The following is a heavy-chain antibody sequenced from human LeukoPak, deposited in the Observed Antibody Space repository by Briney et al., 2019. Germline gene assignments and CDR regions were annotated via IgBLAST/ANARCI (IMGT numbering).Heavy chain of an antibody. J-gene: IGHJ6*02. CDR2: ISHDGSNK. CDR3: ARVGGDVLSGHRTGYYYAMDV. V-gene: IGHV3-30*04. CDR1: GFTFTRFA. Sequence: GGSLRLSCAASGFTFTRFAMYWVRQAPGKGLEWVALISHDGSNKYYADSVKGRFTISRDNSKNTVYLQMNSPRAEDTAVYYCARVGGDVLSGHRTGYYYAMDVWGQGTTVTVSS. D-gene: IGHD3-3*01.